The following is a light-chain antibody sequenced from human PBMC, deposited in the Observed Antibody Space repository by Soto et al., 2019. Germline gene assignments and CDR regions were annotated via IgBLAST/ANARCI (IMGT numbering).Light chain of an antibody. CDR1: QSVSSSY. CDR3: HQYGSSPRT. V-gene: IGKV3-20*01. Sequence: EIVLTQSPGTLSLSPGERATLSCRASQSVSSSYLAWYQQKPGQAPRLLIYGASSRATGIPDRFSGSGSGTDFPLTISSLEPEDFAVYYCHQYGSSPRTFGQGTKVEIK. J-gene: IGKJ1*01. CDR2: GAS.